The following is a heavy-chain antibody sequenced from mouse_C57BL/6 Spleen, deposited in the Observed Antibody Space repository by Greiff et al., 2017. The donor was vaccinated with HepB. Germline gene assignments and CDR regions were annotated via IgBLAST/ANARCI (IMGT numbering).Heavy chain of an antibody. CDR3: ARSYCSSSWFAC. Sequence: QVQLQQPGPELVKPGASVKLSCKASGYTFTSYWMHWVKQRPGQGLEWIGMIHPNSGSTNYNEKFKSKATLTVDKSSSTAYMQLSSLTSEDSAVYYCARSYCSSSWFACWGDGPLVTVSA. J-gene: IGHJ3*01. D-gene: IGHD1-1*01. CDR1: GYTFTSYW. V-gene: IGHV1-64*01. CDR2: IHPNSGST.